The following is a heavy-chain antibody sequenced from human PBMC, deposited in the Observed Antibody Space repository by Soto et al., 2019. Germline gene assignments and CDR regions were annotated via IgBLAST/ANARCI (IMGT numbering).Heavy chain of an antibody. CDR3: XRHSNEYRKSLDS. V-gene: IGHV4-59*08. CDR1: GGSISGYY. D-gene: IGHD5-18*01. J-gene: IGHJ5*02. CDR2: IHYTGSS. Sequence: QLQPQESGPGLVKPSETLSLTCPVSGGSISGYYWSWLRQPPGKGLEWIAFIHYTGSSNSNPSLXXRXXISVDTSKNQFSLKLSSVTAAXTXVXXXXRHSNEYRKSLDSWGQGTLVTVSS.